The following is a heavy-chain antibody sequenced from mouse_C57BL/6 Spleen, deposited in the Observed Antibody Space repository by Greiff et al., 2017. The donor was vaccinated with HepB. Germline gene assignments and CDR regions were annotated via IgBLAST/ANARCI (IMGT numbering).Heavy chain of an antibody. CDR2: ILSCGAYI. J-gene: IGHJ3*01. Sequence: EVKLMESGEGLVKPGGSLKLSCASSGFTFRRSALSWVRPTPEKRLELVSYILSCGAYIYYSDTVKGRFTISRDNARNTLYLQMSSLKSEDTAMYYCTRDGDYDYDGFAYWGQGTLVTVSA. CDR3: TRDGDYDYDGFAY. CDR1: GFTFRRSA. V-gene: IGHV5-9-1*02. D-gene: IGHD2-4*01.